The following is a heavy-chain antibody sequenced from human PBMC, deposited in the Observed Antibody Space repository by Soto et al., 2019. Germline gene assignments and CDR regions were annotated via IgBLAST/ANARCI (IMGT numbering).Heavy chain of an antibody. CDR3: ARREIQGPIDY. CDR1: GYSISSSNW. Sequence: QVQLQESGPGLVKPSDTLSLTCAVSGYSISSSNWWGWIRQPPGKGLEWIGYIYYSGTTYYNPSPKGRVALSADTSQNQFSLKLASVTAVDTAVYYCARREIQGPIDYWGQGTLVTVSS. J-gene: IGHJ4*02. D-gene: IGHD1-26*01. V-gene: IGHV4-28*01. CDR2: IYYSGTT.